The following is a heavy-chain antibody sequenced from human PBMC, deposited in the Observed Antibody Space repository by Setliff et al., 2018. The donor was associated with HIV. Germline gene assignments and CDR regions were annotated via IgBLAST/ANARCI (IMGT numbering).Heavy chain of an antibody. J-gene: IGHJ6*03. V-gene: IGHV4-31*03. CDR2: IYYSGST. Sequence: SETLSLTCTVSGGSISIISYYWSWIRQHPGKGLEWIGYIYYSGSTYYNPSLKSRVIISVDTSKNHFSLKLASVTAADTAVYYCARGEDNYFYYMDVWGKGTTVTVSS. CDR3: ARGEDNYFYYMDV. CDR1: GGSISIISYY.